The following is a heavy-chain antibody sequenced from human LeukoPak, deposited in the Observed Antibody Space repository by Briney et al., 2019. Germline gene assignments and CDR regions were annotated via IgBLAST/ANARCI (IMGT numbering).Heavy chain of an antibody. D-gene: IGHD2-15*01. CDR2: IYYSGNT. Sequence: SETLSLTCTVSGGSINNYYWSWIRQPPGKGLEWIAYIYYSGNTNHNPSLKSRVTISVDTSKNQFSLKLSSVTAADTAVYYCARDLGSGGGFDYWGQGTLVTVSS. CDR3: ARDLGSGGGFDY. V-gene: IGHV4-59*01. J-gene: IGHJ4*02. CDR1: GGSINNYY.